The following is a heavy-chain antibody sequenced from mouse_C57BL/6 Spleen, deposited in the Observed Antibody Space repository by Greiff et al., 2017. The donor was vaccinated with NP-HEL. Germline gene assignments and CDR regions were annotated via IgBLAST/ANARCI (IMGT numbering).Heavy chain of an antibody. D-gene: IGHD2-5*01. Sequence: EVQLQQSGAELVRPGASVKLSCTASGFNIKDDYMHWVKQRPEQGLEWIGWIDPENGDTEYASKFQGKATITADTSSNTAYLQLSSLTSEDTAVYYCTLSPSAYYSNYGNYWGQGTTLTVSS. CDR1: GFNIKDDY. V-gene: IGHV14-4*01. CDR2: IDPENGDT. J-gene: IGHJ2*01. CDR3: TLSPSAYYSNYGNY.